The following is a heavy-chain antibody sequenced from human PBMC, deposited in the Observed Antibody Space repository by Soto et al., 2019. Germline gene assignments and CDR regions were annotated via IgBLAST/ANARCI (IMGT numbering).Heavy chain of an antibody. D-gene: IGHD2-2*01. CDR2: ISASGGSP. V-gene: IGHV3-23*01. J-gene: IGHJ4*02. Sequence: GGSLRLSCAASGFTFSSYAMSSVRQAPGKGLEWVSSISASGGSPSYADSVQGRFTISRDNPKNTLYLQLNSLRVEDTVMYYCAKERCSTTSCYVPDYWGQGTLVTVSS. CDR3: AKERCSTTSCYVPDY. CDR1: GFTFSSYA.